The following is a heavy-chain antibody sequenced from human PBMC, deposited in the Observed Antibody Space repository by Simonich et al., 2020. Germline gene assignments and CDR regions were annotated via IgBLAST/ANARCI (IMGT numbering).Heavy chain of an antibody. CDR3: ARQFDY. J-gene: IGHJ4*02. Sequence: QVQLVESGGGVVQPGRSLRLSCAASGFTFSSYGMHWVRQAPGKGLGCVDVIWYDGSNKYYAGSGKGRFTISRDNSKNTLYLQMNSLRAEDTAVYYCARQFDYWGQGTLVTVSS. V-gene: IGHV3-33*01. CDR1: GFTFSSYG. CDR2: IWYDGSNK.